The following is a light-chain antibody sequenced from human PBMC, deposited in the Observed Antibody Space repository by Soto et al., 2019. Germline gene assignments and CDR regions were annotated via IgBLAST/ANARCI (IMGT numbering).Light chain of an antibody. CDR1: QDIHNF. J-gene: IGKJ1*01. V-gene: IGKV1-16*01. Sequence: DIQMTQSPSSLSASIGDRVTITCRASQDIHNFLAWFQQKPGKAPKSLIYAASRLQGGVPSRFSGSGSGTDFTLTISSLQPEDVATYYCQKYNSAPPTFGQGTKVDIK. CDR2: AAS. CDR3: QKYNSAPPT.